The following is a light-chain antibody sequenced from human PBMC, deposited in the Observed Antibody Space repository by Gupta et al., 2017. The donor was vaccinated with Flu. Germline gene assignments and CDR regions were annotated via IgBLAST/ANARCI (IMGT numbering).Light chain of an antibody. CDR3: QQEKDGPPEYT. CDR1: QSVGRK. Sequence: GERATLSCRASQSVGRKLAWYKNRPCQAPRLLIYGSFKRPAEITARFVGRGAGTEVTLTISSRQSEDFAVYYCQQEKDGPPEYTFGQGTRLDIK. J-gene: IGKJ2*01. CDR2: GSF. V-gene: IGKV3-15*01.